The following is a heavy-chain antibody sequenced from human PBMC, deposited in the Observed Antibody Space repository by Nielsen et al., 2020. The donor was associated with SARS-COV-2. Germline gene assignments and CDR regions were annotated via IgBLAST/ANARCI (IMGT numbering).Heavy chain of an antibody. CDR3: ARGDLVVVPSPILGLGPFFYYFYLDV. J-gene: IGHJ6*03. CDR1: GGSVSSNDW. V-gene: IGHV4-4*02. Sequence: SETLSLTCAVSGGSVSSNDWWTWVRQSPGKGLEWIGEVSHSGSINYNPSLKSRVTLSMDKSKRQFSLRLTSVSAADTAVYFCARGDLVVVPSPILGLGPFFYYFYLDVWGKGTTVTVPS. CDR2: VSHSGSI. D-gene: IGHD2-2*01.